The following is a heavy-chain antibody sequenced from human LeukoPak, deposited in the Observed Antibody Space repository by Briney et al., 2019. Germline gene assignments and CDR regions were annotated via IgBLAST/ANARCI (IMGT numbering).Heavy chain of an antibody. CDR3: ANSWYYLDSSGLPKSDAFDR. Sequence: SETLSLTCAVSGGSISSGAYWGWVRQPPGKGLEWIGTIYHSGNTYYNPSLTSRVTISIDTSNNQFSLKLSSVTAAHTAVYYCANSWYYLDSSGLPKSDAFDRWGQGTLVTVSS. V-gene: IGHV4-38-2*01. CDR2: IYHSGNT. J-gene: IGHJ3*01. CDR1: GGSISSGAY. D-gene: IGHD3-22*01.